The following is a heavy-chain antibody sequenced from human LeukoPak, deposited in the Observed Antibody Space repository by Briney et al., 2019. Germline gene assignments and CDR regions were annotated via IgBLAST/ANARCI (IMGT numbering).Heavy chain of an antibody. CDR2: IKSKTDGGTA. Sequence: PGGSLRLSCAASGFTVSSSYMYWVRQAPGKGLEWVGRIKSKTDGGTADYAAPVKGRFTISRDDSKNTLYLQMNSLKTEDTAVYYRTAQRSCNFYHWGPGTLVPVSS. CDR3: TAQRSCNFYH. D-gene: IGHD2/OR15-2a*01. J-gene: IGHJ4*01. V-gene: IGHV3-15*07. CDR1: GFTVSSSY.